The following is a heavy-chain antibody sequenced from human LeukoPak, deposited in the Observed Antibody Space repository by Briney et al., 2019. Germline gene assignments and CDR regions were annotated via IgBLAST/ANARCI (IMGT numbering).Heavy chain of an antibody. CDR3: ARGARVMVRGVYYFDY. Sequence: PGRSLRLSCAASGFTFSSYAMHWVRQAPGKGLEWVAVISYDGRNKYYADSVKGRFTISRDNSKNTLYLQMNSLRAEDTAVYYCARGARVMVRGVYYFDYWGQGTLVTVSS. V-gene: IGHV3-30*04. J-gene: IGHJ4*02. D-gene: IGHD3-10*01. CDR1: GFTFSSYA. CDR2: ISYDGRNK.